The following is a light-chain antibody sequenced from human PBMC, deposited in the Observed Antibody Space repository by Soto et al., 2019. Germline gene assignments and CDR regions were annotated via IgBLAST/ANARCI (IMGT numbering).Light chain of an antibody. V-gene: IGLV2-14*01. Sequence: QSALTQPASVSGSPGQSITISCAGTSSDVGGYTDVSWYQQHPGKAPKLMIYDVSNRPSGVFNRFSGSKSGNTASLTISGLQAEDEADYYCTSYTSSSTPYVFGGGTKLTVL. CDR3: TSYTSSSTPYV. CDR2: DVS. CDR1: SSDVGGYTD. J-gene: IGLJ1*01.